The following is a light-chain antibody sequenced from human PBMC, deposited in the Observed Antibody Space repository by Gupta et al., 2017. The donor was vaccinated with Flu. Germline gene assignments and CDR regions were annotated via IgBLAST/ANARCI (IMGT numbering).Light chain of an antibody. CDR1: QSVSSD. V-gene: IGKV3-15*01. CDR2: GAS. J-gene: IGKJ3*01. CDR3: QQYNNWPPV. Sequence: IVMTQSPATLSVSPGERATLSCRASQSVSSDLAWYQQMPGQAPRLLIYGASTRATDIPVRFSGSGSGTEFTLSISSLQSEDVAVYFCQQYNNWPPVFGPGTKVEI.